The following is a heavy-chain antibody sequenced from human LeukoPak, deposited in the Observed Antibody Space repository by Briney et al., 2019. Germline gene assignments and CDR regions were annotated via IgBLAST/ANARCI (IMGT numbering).Heavy chain of an antibody. CDR3: AKYFGFCGVTGCPAGWCMDV. V-gene: IGHV3-23*01. J-gene: IGHJ6*03. CDR1: GFTFSRFA. D-gene: IGHD2-21*01. CDR2: ISNIGDT. Sequence: GGSLRLSCAASGFTFSRFAMGWVRQTPGKGLEWVSTISNIGDTYFADSVKGRFTISRDDSKDTLYLQMSSLRAEDTAVYYCAKYFGFCGVTGCPAGWCMDVWGTGTTVTVSS.